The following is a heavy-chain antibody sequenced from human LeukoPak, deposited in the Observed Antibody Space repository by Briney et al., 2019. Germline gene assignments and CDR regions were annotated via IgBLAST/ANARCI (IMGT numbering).Heavy chain of an antibody. CDR1: GFTFSSYS. CDR2: ISSSSSTI. J-gene: IGHJ3*02. V-gene: IGHV3-48*04. CDR3: ARGPDAFDI. Sequence: PGGSLRLSCAASGFTFSSYSMNWVRQAPGKGLEWVSYISSSSSTIYYADSVKGRFTISRDNAKNSLYLQMNSLRAEDTAVYYCARGPDAFDIWGQGTMVTVSS.